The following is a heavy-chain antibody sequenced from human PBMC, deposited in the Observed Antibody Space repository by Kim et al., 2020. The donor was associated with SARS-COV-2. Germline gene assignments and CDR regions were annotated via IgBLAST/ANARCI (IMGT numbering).Heavy chain of an antibody. CDR2: IDANSGVT. V-gene: IGHV1-2*06. CDR1: GHTFSGNY. CDR3: VSGYDSFSLDF. D-gene: IGHD5-12*01. J-gene: IGHJ4*02. Sequence: ASVKVSCEASGHTFSGNYIHWVRQAPGQRLEWMGRIDANSGVTDYAKRSQGRVAMTVDTSISTAYMELRSLRADDTAVYFCVSGYDSFSLDFWGQGTLVTVSS.